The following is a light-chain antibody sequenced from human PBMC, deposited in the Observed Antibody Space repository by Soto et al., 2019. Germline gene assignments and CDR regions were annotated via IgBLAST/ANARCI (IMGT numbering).Light chain of an antibody. CDR2: DVS. V-gene: IGLV2-14*01. Sequence: QSALTQPASVSGSPGQSITISCTGTSSDVGGYNSVSCYQQHPGKAPKVMIYDVSNRPSGVSNRFSGSKSGNTASLTISGLQAEDEADYYCSSYTSSSSWAFGGGTQLTVL. CDR1: SSDVGGYNS. J-gene: IGLJ2*01. CDR3: SSYTSSSSWA.